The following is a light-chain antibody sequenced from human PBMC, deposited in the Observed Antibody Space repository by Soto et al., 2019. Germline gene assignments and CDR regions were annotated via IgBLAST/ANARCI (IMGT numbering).Light chain of an antibody. CDR3: QQHDTSPLT. CDR2: GAS. J-gene: IGKJ4*01. CDR1: QTVTNNY. V-gene: IGKV3-20*01. Sequence: EIVLTQSPGTLSLSPREGATLSCRASQTVTNNYLTWYQQKPRQAPRLVIYGASSRATGIPDTFSGSGSGTDFTLSISGLEPEDFAVYYCQQHDTSPLTFGGGTKVEIK.